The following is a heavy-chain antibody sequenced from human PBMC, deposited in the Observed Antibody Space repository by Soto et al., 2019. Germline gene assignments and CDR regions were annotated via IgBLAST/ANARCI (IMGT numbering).Heavy chain of an antibody. Sequence: QVQLVESGGGVVQPGRSLRLSCAASGFTFSSYGMHWVRQAPGKGLEWVAVIWYDGSNKYYAASVKGRFTISRDHSKNTLCLQMNSLRAEDTAVYYCARDCAGYSSGWYQRGGFDYWGQGTLVTVSS. J-gene: IGHJ4*02. V-gene: IGHV3-33*01. CDR1: GFTFSSYG. D-gene: IGHD6-19*01. CDR3: ARDCAGYSSGWYQRGGFDY. CDR2: IWYDGSNK.